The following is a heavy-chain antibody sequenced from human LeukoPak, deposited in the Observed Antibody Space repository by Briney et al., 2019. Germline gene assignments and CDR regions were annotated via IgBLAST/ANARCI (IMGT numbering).Heavy chain of an antibody. J-gene: IGHJ4*02. CDR3: ARDTGIAVAGTGDFDY. CDR1: GYTFTNYR. CDR2: LSGYNGKT. D-gene: IGHD6-13*01. Sequence: GASVKLSCKPSGYTFTNYRISWVRQPPGHRLEWPPWLSGYNGKTNYAQKLQGRVTMTTDTSTSTAYMELRSLRSDDTAVYYCARDTGIAVAGTGDFDYWGQGTLVTVSS. V-gene: IGHV1-18*01.